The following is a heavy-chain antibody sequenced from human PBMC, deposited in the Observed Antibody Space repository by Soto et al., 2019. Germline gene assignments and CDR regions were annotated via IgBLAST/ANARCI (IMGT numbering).Heavy chain of an antibody. J-gene: IGHJ6*03. CDR3: ARAYPFYYYYYMDV. Sequence: SETLSLTCTVSGGSISSYYWSWIRQPPGKGLEWIGYIFYSGSTNYNPSLKSRVTISVDKSKNQFSLKLSSVTAADTAVYYCARAYPFYYYYYMDVWGKGTTVTVSS. CDR1: GGSISSYY. V-gene: IGHV4-59*01. CDR2: IFYSGST.